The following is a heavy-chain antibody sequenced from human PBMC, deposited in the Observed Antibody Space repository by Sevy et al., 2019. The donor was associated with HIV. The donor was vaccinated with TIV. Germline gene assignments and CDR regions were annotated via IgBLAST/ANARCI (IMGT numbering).Heavy chain of an antibody. D-gene: IGHD6-13*01. CDR1: GFTFSSYG. V-gene: IGHV3-30*18. CDR3: AKEGSSSWTYYYYYMDV. CDR2: ISYDGSNK. J-gene: IGHJ6*03. Sequence: GGSLRLSCAASGFTFSSYGMHWVRQAPGKGLEWVAVISYDGSNKYYADSVKGRFTISRDNSKNTPYLQMNSLRAEDTAVYYCAKEGSSSWTYYYYYMDVWGKGTTVTVSS.